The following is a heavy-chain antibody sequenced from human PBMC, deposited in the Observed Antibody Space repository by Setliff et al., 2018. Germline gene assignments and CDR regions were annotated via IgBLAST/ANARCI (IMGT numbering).Heavy chain of an antibody. D-gene: IGHD3-22*01. Sequence: SETLSLTCSVSGGSISSSYWTWIRQPPGKGLEWIGYIYSSGSSNYNPSLKSRVTISVDTSKNQFSLRLSSVTAADTAVYYCARAAKYDSSGYYGFWFDPWGQGNLVTVYS. CDR3: ARAAKYDSSGYYGFWFDP. CDR1: GGSISSSY. CDR2: IYSSGSS. V-gene: IGHV4-59*01. J-gene: IGHJ5*02.